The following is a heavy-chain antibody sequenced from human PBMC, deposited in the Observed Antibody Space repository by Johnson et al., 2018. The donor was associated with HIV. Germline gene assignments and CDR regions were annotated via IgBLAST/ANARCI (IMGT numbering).Heavy chain of an antibody. D-gene: IGHD3-22*01. J-gene: IGHJ3*02. CDR1: GFTFSSYG. V-gene: IGHV3-30*18. CDR2: ISYDGSNK. CDR3: AKDKGRDYYDSSGYESEDAFDI. Sequence: QVQLVESGGGVVQPGRSLRLSCAASGFTFSSYGMHWVRQAPGKGLEWVAVISYDGSNKYYADSVKGRFPISRDNSKNTLYLQMNSLRAEDTAVYYCAKDKGRDYYDSSGYESEDAFDIWGQGTMVTVSS.